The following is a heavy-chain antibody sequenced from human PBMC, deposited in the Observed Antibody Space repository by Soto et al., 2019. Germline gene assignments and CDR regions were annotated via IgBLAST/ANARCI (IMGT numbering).Heavy chain of an antibody. CDR3: AKVASTLTTINWFDP. J-gene: IGHJ5*02. D-gene: IGHD4-17*01. CDR2: IDNSGDYT. CDR1: GFTFSDYY. V-gene: IGHV3-23*01. Sequence: PGGSLRLSCAASGFTFSDYYMSWVRQAPERGLEWVSGIDNSGDYTYYADSVKGRFTISRDNSENTLFLQMNSLRAEDSAVYYCAKVASTLTTINWFDPWGQGTRVTVSS.